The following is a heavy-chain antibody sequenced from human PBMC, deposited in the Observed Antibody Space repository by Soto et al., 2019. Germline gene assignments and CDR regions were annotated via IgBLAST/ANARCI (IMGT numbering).Heavy chain of an antibody. CDR3: AKRGSVAYVDY. CDR2: ISGTDGST. V-gene: IGHV3-23*01. CDR1: GFTFSSYA. J-gene: IGHJ4*02. D-gene: IGHD2-15*01. Sequence: GGSLRLSCAASGFTFSSYAMSWVRQAPGKGLEWVSAISGTDGSTYYADSVKGRFTVSRDNSKNTLYLQMNSLRAEDTAVYYCAKRGSVAYVDYWGQGTLVTVSS.